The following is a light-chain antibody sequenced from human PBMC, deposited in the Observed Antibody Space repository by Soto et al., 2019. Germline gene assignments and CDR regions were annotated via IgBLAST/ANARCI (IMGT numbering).Light chain of an antibody. V-gene: IGLV2-8*01. CDR1: SSDVGGYNY. CDR2: EGS. J-gene: IGLJ2*01. Sequence: QAVLTQPPSASGSPGQSVTISCTGTSSDVGGYNYVSWYQQHPGKAPKLMIYEGSKRPSGVPDRFSGSKSGNTASLTVSGLQAEDEADYYCSSYAGSNMVVFGGGTKVTVL. CDR3: SSYAGSNMVV.